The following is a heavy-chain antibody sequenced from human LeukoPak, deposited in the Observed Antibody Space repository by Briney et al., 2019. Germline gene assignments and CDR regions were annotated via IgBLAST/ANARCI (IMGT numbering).Heavy chain of an antibody. CDR2: IIPIFGTA. CDR1: GGTFSSYA. CDR3: ATQGRIVIDY. D-gene: IGHD2/OR15-2a*01. J-gene: IGHJ4*02. V-gene: IGHV1-69*06. Sequence: SVKVSCKASGGTFSSYAISWVRQAPGQGLEWMGGIIPIFGTANYAQKFQGRVTITADKSTSTAYMELSSLRAEDTAVYYCATQGRIVIDYWGQGTLVTVSS.